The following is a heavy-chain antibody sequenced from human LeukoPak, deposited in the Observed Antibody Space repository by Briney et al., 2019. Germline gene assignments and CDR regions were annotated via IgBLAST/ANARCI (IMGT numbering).Heavy chain of an antibody. J-gene: IGHJ5*02. V-gene: IGHV4-4*09. CDR1: GGSISSYY. Sequence: SETLSLTCTVSGGSISSYYWSWIRQPPGKGLEWIGYIYTSGSTNYNPSLKSRVTISVDTSKNQFSLKLSSVTAADTAVYYCARRDSSGWYNWFDPCGQGTLVTVSS. CDR2: IYTSGST. D-gene: IGHD6-19*01. CDR3: ARRDSSGWYNWFDP.